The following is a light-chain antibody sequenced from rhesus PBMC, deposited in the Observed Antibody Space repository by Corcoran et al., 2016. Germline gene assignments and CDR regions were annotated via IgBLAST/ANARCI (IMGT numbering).Light chain of an antibody. Sequence: DIQMTQSPSSLSASVGDRVTITCRASQGITNDLAWYQQKPGETPKLRIYEASSLQSGIPSRFGGSGSGTDVTLTISSLQSEDFATYYCQHYYSIPYSFGQGTKVEIK. V-gene: IGKV1-25*01. J-gene: IGKJ2*01. CDR1: QGITND. CDR3: QHYYSIPYS. CDR2: EAS.